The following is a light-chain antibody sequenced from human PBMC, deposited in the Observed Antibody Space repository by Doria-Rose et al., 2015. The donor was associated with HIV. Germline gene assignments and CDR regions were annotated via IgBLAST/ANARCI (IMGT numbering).Light chain of an antibody. CDR3: HQYGTSWT. J-gene: IGKJ1*01. Sequence: TPSPGTLSLSPGERATLSCRASQSFSSTYLAWYQQKPGQAPSLLTYDGSTRATGIPDRFSASGSGTDFTLTINRLEPEDFALYYCHQYGTSWTFGQGTKVGI. CDR1: QSFSSTY. CDR2: DGS. V-gene: IGKV3-20*01.